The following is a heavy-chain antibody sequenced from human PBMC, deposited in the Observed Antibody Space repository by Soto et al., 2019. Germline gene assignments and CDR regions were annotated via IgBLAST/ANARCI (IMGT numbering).Heavy chain of an antibody. D-gene: IGHD4-17*01. Sequence: GGSLRLSCAASGFTFSSYAMSWVRQAPGKGLEWVSAISGSGGSTYYADSVKGRFTISRDNSKNTLYLKMNSLRAEDTAVYYGAKVVLGFDYGCKVGAFDIWGQGTMVTVSS. CDR1: GFTFSSYA. CDR3: AKVVLGFDYGCKVGAFDI. V-gene: IGHV3-23*01. CDR2: ISGSGGST. J-gene: IGHJ3*02.